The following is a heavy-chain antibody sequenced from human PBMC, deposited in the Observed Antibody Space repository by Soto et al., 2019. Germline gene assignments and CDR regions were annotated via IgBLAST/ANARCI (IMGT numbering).Heavy chain of an antibody. CDR3: ARHVVPTATRIHNWFDP. CDR2: IYHSGST. J-gene: IGHJ5*02. D-gene: IGHD2-2*01. V-gene: IGHV4-30-2*01. Sequence: SETLSLTCAVSGGSISSGGYSWSWIRQPPGKGLQWIGYIYHSGSTYYNPSLKSRVTISVDRSKNQFSLKLTSVTAADTAVYYCARHVVPTATRIHNWFDPWGQGTLVTVSS. CDR1: GGSISSGGYS.